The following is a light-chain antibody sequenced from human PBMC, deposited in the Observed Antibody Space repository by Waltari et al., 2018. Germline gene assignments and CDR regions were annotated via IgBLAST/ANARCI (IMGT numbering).Light chain of an antibody. J-gene: IGLJ2*01. CDR2: DTS. CDR1: TGAVTSSHY. CDR3: LLHYSGPRV. V-gene: IGLV7-46*01. Sequence: QAVVTQEPSVTVSPGGTVTLTCGSSTGAVTSSHYPYWFQQKPGQAPRTLVYDTSNKRSWTPARFSGAVVGGKAALTLSGAQPEDEAEYYCLLHYSGPRVFGGGTKVTVL.